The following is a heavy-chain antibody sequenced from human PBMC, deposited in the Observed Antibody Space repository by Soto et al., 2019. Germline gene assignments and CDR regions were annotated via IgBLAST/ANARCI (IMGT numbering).Heavy chain of an antibody. V-gene: IGHV3-66*01. CDR3: AGDDVLCDGGRCYGIPLDV. Sequence: EVQLVESGGGLVQPGGSLRLSCAASGFTVSSKYMTWVRQAPGKGLEWVSLIQSGGTTYYADSVKGRFTISRDTSENTLHLQMDSLRVEDTAVYYCAGDDVLCDGGRCYGIPLDVW. CDR1: GFTVSSKY. CDR2: IQSGGTT. D-gene: IGHD2-15*01. J-gene: IGHJ6*01.